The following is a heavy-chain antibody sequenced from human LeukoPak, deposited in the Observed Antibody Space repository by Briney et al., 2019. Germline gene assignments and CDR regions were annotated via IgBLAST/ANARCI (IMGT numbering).Heavy chain of an antibody. Sequence: SETLSLTCTVSGGSISSYYWSWIRQPPGKGLEWIGYIYYSGSTNYNPSLKSRVTISVDTSKNQFSLKLNSVTAADTAVYYCARVFAYGGSYFDYWGQGTLVTVSS. CDR1: GGSISSYY. CDR3: ARVFAYGGSYFDY. CDR2: IYYSGST. V-gene: IGHV4-59*01. D-gene: IGHD4-23*01. J-gene: IGHJ4*02.